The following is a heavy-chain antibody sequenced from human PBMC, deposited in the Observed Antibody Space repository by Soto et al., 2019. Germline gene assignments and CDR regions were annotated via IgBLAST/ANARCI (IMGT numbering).Heavy chain of an antibody. Sequence: PSETLSLTCIVSGYSISSGYYWGWIRQPPGKGLEWIGSIYHSGSTYYNPSLKSRVTISVDTSKNQFSLKLSSVTAADTAVYYCARDKISGWYHQFDYWGQGTLVTVSS. J-gene: IGHJ4*02. CDR1: GYSISSGYY. CDR3: ARDKISGWYHQFDY. D-gene: IGHD6-19*01. V-gene: IGHV4-38-2*02. CDR2: IYHSGST.